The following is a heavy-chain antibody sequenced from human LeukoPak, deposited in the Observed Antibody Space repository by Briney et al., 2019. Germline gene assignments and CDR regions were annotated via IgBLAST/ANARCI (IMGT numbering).Heavy chain of an antibody. Sequence: PGGSLRLSCAASGFTFSSYAMHWVRQAPGKGLEWVAVISYDGSNKYYADSVKGRFTISRDNSKNTLYLQMNSLRAEDTAVYYCARDTLSGYYHAEYFQHWGQGTLVTVSS. CDR1: GFTFSSYA. D-gene: IGHD3-22*01. CDR3: ARDTLSGYYHAEYFQH. V-gene: IGHV3-30-3*01. J-gene: IGHJ1*01. CDR2: ISYDGSNK.